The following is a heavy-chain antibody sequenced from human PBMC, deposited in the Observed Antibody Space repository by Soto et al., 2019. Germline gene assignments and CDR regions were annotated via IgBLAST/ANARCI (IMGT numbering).Heavy chain of an antibody. CDR1: GFTFSNAW. J-gene: IGHJ3*02. Sequence: PGGSLRLSCAASGFTFSNAWMSWVRQAPGKGLEWVGRIKSKTDGGTTDYAAPVKGRFTISRDDSKNTLYLQMNSLKTEDTAVYYRTTDPDDYYDSSGYPWAFDIWGQGTMVTVSS. CDR2: IKSKTDGGTT. CDR3: TTDPDDYYDSSGYPWAFDI. V-gene: IGHV3-15*01. D-gene: IGHD3-22*01.